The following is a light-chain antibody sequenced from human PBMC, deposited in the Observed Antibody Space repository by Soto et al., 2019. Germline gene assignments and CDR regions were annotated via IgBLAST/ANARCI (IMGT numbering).Light chain of an antibody. CDR2: GNS. CDR3: QSYDSSLSVRVVV. V-gene: IGLV1-40*01. Sequence: QSVLTQPPSVSGAPGQRVTISCTGSSSNIGAGYDVHWYQQLPGTAPKLLIYGNSNRPSGVPDRFSGSKSGTSASLAITGLQAEDEADYYCQSYDSSLSVRVVVFGGGTKVTVL. J-gene: IGLJ2*01. CDR1: SSNIGAGYD.